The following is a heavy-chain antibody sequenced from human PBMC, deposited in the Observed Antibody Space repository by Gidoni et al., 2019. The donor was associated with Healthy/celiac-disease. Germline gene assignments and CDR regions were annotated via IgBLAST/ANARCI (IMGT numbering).Heavy chain of an antibody. D-gene: IGHD4-4*01. V-gene: IGHV3-23*01. CDR3: AKATLSNAYYFDY. CDR1: GFPFSSYA. Sequence: EVQLLESGGGLVQPGGSLSLSCAASGFPFSSYAMSWVRQAPGTGLEWVSAISGSGGSTYYADSVKGRFTISRDNSKNTLYLQMNSLRAEDTAVYYCAKATLSNAYYFDYWGQGTLVTVSS. J-gene: IGHJ4*02. CDR2: ISGSGGST.